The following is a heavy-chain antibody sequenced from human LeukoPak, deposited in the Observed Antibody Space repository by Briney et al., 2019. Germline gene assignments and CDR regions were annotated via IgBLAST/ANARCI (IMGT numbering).Heavy chain of an antibody. CDR3: ARVKTIFGVSGDWFDP. J-gene: IGHJ5*02. CDR2: ISMTSNTI. Sequence: GGPLRLSCSASGFTFRTYYMAWFLRAPGKGLEGVCYISMTSNTISYADSVKARFSITRDNAKNALYLQMSGPRTEDTAVYYCARVKTIFGVSGDWFDPWGQGTQVTVSS. CDR1: GFTFRTYY. D-gene: IGHD3-3*01. V-gene: IGHV3-48*04.